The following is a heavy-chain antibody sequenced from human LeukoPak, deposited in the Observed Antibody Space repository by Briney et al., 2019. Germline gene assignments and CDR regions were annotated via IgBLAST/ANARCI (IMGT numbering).Heavy chain of an antibody. V-gene: IGHV5-51*01. CDR3: ARGCSSDTCYHKFDY. Sequence: GESLKISCNGSGYXFTTYWVCWVRQMPGKGLEWMGVIYPGDSNTRYSPSFEAQVTISADKSISTAYLQWNSLKASDTAMYYCARGCSSDTCYHKFDYWGQGILVTVSS. CDR1: GYXFTTYW. J-gene: IGHJ4*02. D-gene: IGHD2-15*01. CDR2: IYPGDSNT.